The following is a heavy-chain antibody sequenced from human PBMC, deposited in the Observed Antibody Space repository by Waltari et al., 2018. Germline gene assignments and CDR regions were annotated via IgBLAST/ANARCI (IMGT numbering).Heavy chain of an antibody. V-gene: IGHV4-34*01. D-gene: IGHD3-22*01. CDR2: INHSGST. J-gene: IGHJ4*02. CDR1: GGSFSGYY. CDR3: ARGLEYYYDSSGYYNY. Sequence: QVQLQQWGAGLLKPSETLSLTCAVYGGSFSGYYWSWLRQPPGKGLEWIGEINHSGSTNYNPSLKSRVTISVDTSKNQFSLKLSSVTAADTAVYYCARGLEYYYDSSGYYNYWGQGTLVTVSS.